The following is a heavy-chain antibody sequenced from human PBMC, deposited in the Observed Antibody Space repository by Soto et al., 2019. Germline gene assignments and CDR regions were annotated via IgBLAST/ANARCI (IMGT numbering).Heavy chain of an antibody. Sequence: PGGSLRLSCAASGFTFSSYAMHWVRQAPGKGLEWVAVISYDGSNKYYADSVKGRFTISRDNSKNTLYLQMNSLRAEDTAVYYCARDPLVDYGDPMWYFDYWGQGTLVTVSS. CDR1: GFTFSSYA. V-gene: IGHV3-30-3*01. J-gene: IGHJ4*02. D-gene: IGHD4-17*01. CDR3: ARDPLVDYGDPMWYFDY. CDR2: ISYDGSNK.